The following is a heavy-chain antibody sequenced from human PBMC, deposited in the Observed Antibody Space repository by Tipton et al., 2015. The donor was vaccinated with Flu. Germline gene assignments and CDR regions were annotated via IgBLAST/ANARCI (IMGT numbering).Heavy chain of an antibody. CDR1: NESLSGVY. CDR2: ISHSGGT. D-gene: IGHD3-16*01. Sequence: TLSLTCGVYNESLSGVYWTWIRQPPGKGLEWIGEISHSGGTNYNPSLRSRVIMSLDMSKNEFSLKMISVTAADTAVYYCAKVLFGWVESWAQGTLVTVSS. CDR3: AKVLFGWVES. J-gene: IGHJ5*01. V-gene: IGHV4-34*01.